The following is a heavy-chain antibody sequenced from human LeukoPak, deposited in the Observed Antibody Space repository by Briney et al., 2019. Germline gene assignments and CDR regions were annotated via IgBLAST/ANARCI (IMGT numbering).Heavy chain of an antibody. Sequence: PGGSLRLSCAASGFTFSSYAMSWVRQAPGKGLEWVSAISGSGGSTYYADSVKGRFTISRDNAKNSLYLQMNSLRAEDTAVYYCARDQVWDYCSSTSCYNYYGMDVWGQGTTVTVSS. CDR2: ISGSGGST. J-gene: IGHJ6*02. D-gene: IGHD2-2*02. V-gene: IGHV3-23*01. CDR1: GFTFSSYA. CDR3: ARDQVWDYCSSTSCYNYYGMDV.